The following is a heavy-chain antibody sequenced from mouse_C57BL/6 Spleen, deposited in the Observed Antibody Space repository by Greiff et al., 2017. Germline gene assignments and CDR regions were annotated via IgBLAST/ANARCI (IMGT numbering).Heavy chain of an antibody. V-gene: IGHV1-18*01. CDR3: ARNYEYFDV. CDR1: GYTFTDYN. Sequence: EVQLQESGPELVKPGASVKIPCKASGYTFTDYNMDWVKQSHGKSLEWIGDINPNNGGTIYNQKFKGKATLTVDKSSSTAYMELRSLTSEDTAVYYCARNYEYFDVWGTGTTVTVSS. D-gene: IGHD1-1*01. J-gene: IGHJ1*03. CDR2: INPNNGGT.